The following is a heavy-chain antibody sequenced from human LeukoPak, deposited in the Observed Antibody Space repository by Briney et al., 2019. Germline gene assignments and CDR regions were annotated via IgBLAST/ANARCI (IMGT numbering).Heavy chain of an antibody. J-gene: IGHJ6*04. CDR1: GGPSVGST. V-gene: IGHV4-34*01. CDR2: INHSGST. D-gene: IGHD5-12*01. CDR3: ARDRIVATTYYYYYGMDV. Sequence: SETLSLTCAVYGGPSVGSTGGGIRNPQGKGLGGMGKINHSGSTNYNPSLKSRVTISVDTSKNQFSLKLSSVTAADTAVYYCARDRIVATTYYYYYGMDVWGKGTTVTVSS.